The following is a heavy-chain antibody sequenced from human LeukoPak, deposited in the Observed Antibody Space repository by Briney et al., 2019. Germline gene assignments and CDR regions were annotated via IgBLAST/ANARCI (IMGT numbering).Heavy chain of an antibody. V-gene: IGHV3-15*01. CDR1: GFTFNNAY. D-gene: IGHD3-10*01. J-gene: IGHJ4*02. Sequence: GGSLRLPCAASGFTFNNAYMSWARQAPGKGLEWVGRINTIRDGGTADYAAPVKARFTISRDDSQRTLYLQKNSLKTDDTDVYYCATALVWTGEFSAVDYWGQGTLVTVSS. CDR2: INTIRDGGTA. CDR3: ATALVWTGEFSAVDY.